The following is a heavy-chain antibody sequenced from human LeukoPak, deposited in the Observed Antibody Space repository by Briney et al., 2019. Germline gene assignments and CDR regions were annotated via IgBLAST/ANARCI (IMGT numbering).Heavy chain of an antibody. CDR2: IYHSGST. Sequence: SETLSLTCAVSGGSISSGDYSWSWIRQPLGKGLEWIGYIYHSGSTYYNPSLKSRVTISVDRSKNQFSLKLSSVTAADTAEYYCARVTMVRGVPNWFDPWGQGTLVTVSS. D-gene: IGHD3-10*01. J-gene: IGHJ5*02. CDR3: ARVTMVRGVPNWFDP. CDR1: GGSISSGDYS. V-gene: IGHV4-30-2*01.